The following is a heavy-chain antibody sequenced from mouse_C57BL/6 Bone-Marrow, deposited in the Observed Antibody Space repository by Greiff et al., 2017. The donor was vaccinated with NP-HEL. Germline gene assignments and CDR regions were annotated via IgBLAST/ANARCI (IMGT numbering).Heavy chain of an antibody. V-gene: IGHV14-3*01. J-gene: IGHJ3*01. CDR1: GFNIKNTY. CDR3: ANPLYYYGSRAWFAY. CDR2: IDPANGNT. D-gene: IGHD1-1*01. Sequence: VQLQQSVAELVRPGASVKLSCTASGFNIKNTYMHWVKQRPEQGLEWIGRIDPANGNTKYAPKFQGKATITADTSSNTAYLQLSSLTSEDTAIYYGANPLYYYGSRAWFAYWGQGTLVTVSA.